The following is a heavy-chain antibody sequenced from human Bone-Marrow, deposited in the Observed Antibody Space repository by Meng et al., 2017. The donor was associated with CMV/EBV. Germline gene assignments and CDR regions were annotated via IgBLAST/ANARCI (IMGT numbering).Heavy chain of an antibody. D-gene: IGHD5-12*01. CDR2: INPNLGST. J-gene: IGHJ4*02. V-gene: IGHV1-2*02. Sequence: ASVKVSCKTSGYSFTDNYLLWVRQAPGQGLEWMGWINPNLGSTKYAQIFQGRVTLTRDTSISTAYMQLTSLTSDDTAVYYCARGGVGLVATFPNWGQGTLVTVS. CDR1: GYSFTDNY. CDR3: ARGGVGLVATFPN.